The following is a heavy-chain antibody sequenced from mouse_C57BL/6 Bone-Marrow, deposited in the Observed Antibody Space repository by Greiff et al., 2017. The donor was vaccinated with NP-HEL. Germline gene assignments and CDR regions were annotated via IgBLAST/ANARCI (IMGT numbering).Heavy chain of an antibody. CDR3: ARRWLLRRAYYAMDY. D-gene: IGHD2-3*01. Sequence: QVQLKESGAELARPGASVKLSCKASGYTFTSYGISWVKQRTGQGLEWIGEIYPRSGNTYYNEKFKGKATLTADKSSSTAYMELRSLTSEDSAVYFCARRWLLRRAYYAMDYWGQGTSVTVSS. CDR1: GYTFTSYG. V-gene: IGHV1-81*01. J-gene: IGHJ4*01. CDR2: IYPRSGNT.